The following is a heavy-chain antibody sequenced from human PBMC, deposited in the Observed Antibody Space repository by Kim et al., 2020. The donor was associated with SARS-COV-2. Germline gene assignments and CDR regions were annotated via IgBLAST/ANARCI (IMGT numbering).Heavy chain of an antibody. CDR2: INTNTRNP. V-gene: IGHV7-4-1*02. Sequence: ASVKVSCKASGYTFTSYGMHWVRQAPGQGLEWMGWINTNTRNPTYAQGFTGRFVFTLDTSASTAYLQISGLKAEDTAVYYCAREWGSGRCLPVNWFDPWREGTRVSVST. CDR1: GYTFTSYG. D-gene: IGHD6-19*01. CDR3: AREWGSGRCLPVNWFDP. J-gene: IGHJ5*02.